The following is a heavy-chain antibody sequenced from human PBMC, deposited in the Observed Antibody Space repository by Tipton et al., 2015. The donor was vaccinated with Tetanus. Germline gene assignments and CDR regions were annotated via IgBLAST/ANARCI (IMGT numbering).Heavy chain of an antibody. V-gene: IGHV4-61*01. J-gene: IGHJ4*02. CDR3: ARGSRPRPDY. CDR1: VGSVSSGSYY. CDR2: ISYNGAT. Sequence: LRLSCSVSVGSVSSGSYYWTWVRQPPGKGLEWIGYISYNGATNYNPSLKSRVTISVGTSKNQFSLQLTSVTAADTAVYYCARGSRPRPDYWGQGTLVTVSS. D-gene: IGHD2-15*01.